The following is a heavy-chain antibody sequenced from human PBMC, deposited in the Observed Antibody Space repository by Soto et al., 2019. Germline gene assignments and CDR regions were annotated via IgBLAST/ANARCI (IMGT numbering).Heavy chain of an antibody. CDR2: INHSGST. V-gene: IGHV4-34*01. CDR3: SRFLFFERIQRWLRDYYYYYMDV. J-gene: IGHJ6*03. CDR1: GGSFSGYY. D-gene: IGHD5-18*01. Sequence: SETLSLTCAVYGGSFSGYYWSWIRQPPGKGLEWIGEINHSGSTNYNPSLKSRVTISVDTSKNQFSLKLSSVTAADTAVYYCSRFLFFERIQRWLRDYYYYYMDVWGKGTTVTVSS.